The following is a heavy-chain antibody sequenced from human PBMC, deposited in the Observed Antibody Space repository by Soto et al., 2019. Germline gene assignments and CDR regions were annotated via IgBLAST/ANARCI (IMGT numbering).Heavy chain of an antibody. Sequence: GGSLRLSCAASGFTVSSNYMSWVRQAPGKGLEWVSVIYSGGKTFYAESVKGRFTISRDNSKNTLWLQMNSLRAEDTAVYYCARDLDSSGHFDYWGQGTRVTVSS. CDR1: GFTVSSNY. J-gene: IGHJ4*02. V-gene: IGHV3-53*01. CDR3: ARDLDSSGHFDY. D-gene: IGHD3-22*01. CDR2: IYSGGKT.